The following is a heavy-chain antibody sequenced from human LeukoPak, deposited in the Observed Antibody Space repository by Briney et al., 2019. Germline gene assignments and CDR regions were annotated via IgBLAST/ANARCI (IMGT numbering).Heavy chain of an antibody. CDR3: ARRVVVAATNDY. CDR1: GYTFSSYG. CDR2: ISAYNGNT. D-gene: IGHD2-15*01. J-gene: IGHJ4*02. Sequence: VASVKVSCKASGYTFSSYGITWVRQAPGQGLEWMGWISAYNGNTNYAQKLQGRVTMTTDTSTSKAYMELRRLRSDDTAVYYCARRVVVAATNDYWGQGTLVTVSS. V-gene: IGHV1-18*01.